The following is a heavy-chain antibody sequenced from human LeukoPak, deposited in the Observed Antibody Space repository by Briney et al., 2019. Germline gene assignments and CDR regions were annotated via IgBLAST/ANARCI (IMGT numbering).Heavy chain of an antibody. CDR3: ARRSYCGGDCYGSDAFDI. D-gene: IGHD2-21*02. V-gene: IGHV3-21*01. J-gene: IGHJ3*02. CDR2: ISSSSTYL. Sequence: GGSLRLSCAASGFTFSTYWMHWVRQAPGKGLEWVSSISSSSTYLDYADSLKGRFTISRDNAKNSLYLQMNSLRAEDTAVYYCARRSYCGGDCYGSDAFDIWGQGTMVTASS. CDR1: GFTFSTYW.